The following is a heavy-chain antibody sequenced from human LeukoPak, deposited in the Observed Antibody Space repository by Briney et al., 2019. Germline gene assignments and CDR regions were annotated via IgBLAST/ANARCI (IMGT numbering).Heavy chain of an antibody. J-gene: IGHJ4*02. D-gene: IGHD5-12*01. CDR1: EFSVGSNY. Sequence: PWESLRLSCAASEFSVGSNYMSWVRQAPGKGLEWVSFIYSGGSTYYADSVKGRFTISRDNSKNKLYLQMNTLTAADTAVYYCARGLSGTHKTGGQGTLVTVPS. CDR2: IYSGGST. V-gene: IGHV3-66*01. CDR3: ARGLSGTHKT.